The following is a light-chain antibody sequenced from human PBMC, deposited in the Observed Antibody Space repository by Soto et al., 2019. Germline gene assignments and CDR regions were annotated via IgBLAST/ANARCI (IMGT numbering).Light chain of an antibody. CDR2: GAS. CDR3: QQYGSSPYT. J-gene: IGKJ2*01. Sequence: EIVLTQSPGTLSLSPGERATLSCRAIQSVSSSYLAWYQQKPGQAPRLLIYGASSRATGIPDRFSGSGSGTDFTITISRLEPEDFAVYYCQQYGSSPYTFGQGTKLEIK. CDR1: QSVSSSY. V-gene: IGKV3-20*01.